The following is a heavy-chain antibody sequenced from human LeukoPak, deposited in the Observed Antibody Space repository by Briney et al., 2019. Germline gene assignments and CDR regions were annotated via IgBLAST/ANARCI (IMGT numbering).Heavy chain of an antibody. D-gene: IGHD3-10*01. Sequence: PGGSLRLSCAASGFTFNNYWMSWVRQAPGKVLEGVANINQDGREKYYVDSVKGRFTISRDNAKNSLYLQMNSLRAEDTAVYYCARSFYGSGIYNYYYYYMDVWGKGTTVTISS. CDR2: INQDGREK. CDR3: ARSFYGSGIYNYYYYYMDV. V-gene: IGHV3-7*01. CDR1: GFTFNNYW. J-gene: IGHJ6*03.